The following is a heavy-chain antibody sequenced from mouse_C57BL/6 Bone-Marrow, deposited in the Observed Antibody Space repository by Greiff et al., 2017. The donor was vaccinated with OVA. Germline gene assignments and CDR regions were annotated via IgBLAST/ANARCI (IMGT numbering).Heavy chain of an antibody. V-gene: IGHV1-55*01. CDR2: IYPGGGGT. J-gene: IGHJ3*01. CDR3: ARELIDYYGSRSSAWFAD. D-gene: IGHD1-1*01. CDR1: GYTFNSYW. Sequence: VQLQQPGAELVKPGASVKMSCKASGYTFNSYWITWVKQRPGQGLEWIGDIYPGGGGTNYNEKFKGKATLTVDTSSSTAYLQLSSLTSEDSAVYYCARELIDYYGSRSSAWFADGGQGTLVTVSA.